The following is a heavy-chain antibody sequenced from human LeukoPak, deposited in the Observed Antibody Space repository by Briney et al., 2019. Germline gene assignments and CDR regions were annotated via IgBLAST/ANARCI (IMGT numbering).Heavy chain of an antibody. J-gene: IGHJ6*03. V-gene: IGHV3-21*01. Sequence: PGGSLRLSCAASGFTFSSYSMNWVRQAPGKGLEWVSSISSSSSYIYYADSVKGRFTISRDNAKNSLYLQMNSLRAEDTAVYYCARYPESGATMWSRHYYYYYMDVWGKGTTVTVSS. D-gene: IGHD5-24*01. CDR2: ISSSSSYI. CDR3: ARYPESGATMWSRHYYYYYMDV. CDR1: GFTFSSYS.